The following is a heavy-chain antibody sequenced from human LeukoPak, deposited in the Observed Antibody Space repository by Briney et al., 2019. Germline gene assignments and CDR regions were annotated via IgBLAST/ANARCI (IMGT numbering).Heavy chain of an antibody. CDR1: GFTFSDYY. J-gene: IGHJ5*02. CDR3: ARDPTDTTYYYDSSGS. D-gene: IGHD3-22*01. CDR2: ISSSGSTI. V-gene: IGHV3-11*01. Sequence: GGSLRLSCAASGFTFSDYYMSWICQAPGKGLEWVSYISSSGSTIYYADSVKGRFTISRDNAKNSLYLQMNSLRAEDTAVYYCARDPTDTTYYYDSSGSWGQGTLVAVSS.